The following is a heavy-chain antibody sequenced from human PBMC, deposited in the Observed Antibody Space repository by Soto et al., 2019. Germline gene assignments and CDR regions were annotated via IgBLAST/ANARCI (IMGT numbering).Heavy chain of an antibody. J-gene: IGHJ3*02. CDR2: IFNSGGT. CDR1: GGSISGGDYY. V-gene: IGHV4-31*03. D-gene: IGHD2-21*02. Sequence: QVQLQESGPGLVKPSQTLSLTCTVFGGSISGGDYYWSWIRQHPGKGLEWIGYIFNSGGTYYNPSLKSRLTISLDTSKNQFSLKLSSVTAADTAVYYCARAPHSVVVTAVHDAIDIWGQGTMVTVSA. CDR3: ARAPHSVVVTAVHDAIDI.